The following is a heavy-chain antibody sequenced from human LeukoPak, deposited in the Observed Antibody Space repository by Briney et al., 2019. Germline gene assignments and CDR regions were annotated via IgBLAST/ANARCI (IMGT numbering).Heavy chain of an antibody. J-gene: IGHJ4*02. CDR3: VERASPAYYFDY. CDR2: IYHSGST. Sequence: PSGTLSLTCAVSGGSISSNYWWTWVRQSPGKGLEWIGEIYHSGSTNYNPSLKSRVSISVDNSKNQFSLKLSSVTAADTAVYYCVERASPAYYFDYWGQGTLVTVSS. CDR1: GGSISSNYW. V-gene: IGHV4-4*02. D-gene: IGHD2-2*01.